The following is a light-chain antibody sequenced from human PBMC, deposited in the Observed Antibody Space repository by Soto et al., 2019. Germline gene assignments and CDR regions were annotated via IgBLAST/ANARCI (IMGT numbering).Light chain of an antibody. CDR2: EVN. CDR3: SSYAGVKNFVV. Sequence: QSVLTQPPSASGSPGQSVTISCTGSDSDIGTYIYVSWYQQHPGKGPKLILYEVNKRPSGAPDRFSGSKSGNTASLTVSGLQIEDEADYFCSSYAGVKNFVVFGGGTKLTVL. CDR1: DSDIGTYIY. V-gene: IGLV2-8*01. J-gene: IGLJ2*01.